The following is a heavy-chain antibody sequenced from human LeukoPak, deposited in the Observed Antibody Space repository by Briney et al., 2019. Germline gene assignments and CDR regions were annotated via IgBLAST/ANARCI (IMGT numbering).Heavy chain of an antibody. CDR3: ARDPLTQNDH. D-gene: IGHD1-14*01. Sequence: GGSLRLSCAASGFTFDSYWMSWARQAPGKGLEWVANIKQDGNEKYYVDSVKGRFTISRDNAKNSLYLQMNSLRAEDTAVYYCARDPLTQNDHWGQGTLVSVSS. J-gene: IGHJ4*02. V-gene: IGHV3-7*03. CDR1: GFTFDSYW. CDR2: IKQDGNEK.